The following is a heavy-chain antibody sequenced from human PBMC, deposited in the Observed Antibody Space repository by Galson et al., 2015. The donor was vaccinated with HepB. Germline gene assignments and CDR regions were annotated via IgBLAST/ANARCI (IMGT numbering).Heavy chain of an antibody. Sequence: SLRLSCAASGFTFSSYGMRWVRQAPGKGLEWVTVIWYDGSNKYYADSVKGRFTISRDNSKNTLYLQMNSLRAEDTAVYYCAKEEKLRYFDCWGQGTLVTVSS. CDR3: AKEEKLRYFDC. CDR1: GFTFSSYG. V-gene: IGHV3-33*06. CDR2: IWYDGSNK. J-gene: IGHJ4*02. D-gene: IGHD3-9*01.